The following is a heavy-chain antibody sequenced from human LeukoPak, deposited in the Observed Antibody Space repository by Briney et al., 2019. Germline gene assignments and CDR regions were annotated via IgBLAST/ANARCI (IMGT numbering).Heavy chain of an antibody. Sequence: ASMKVSCKASGYTFTSYAMHWVRQAPGQRLEWMGWINAGNGNTKYSQKFQGRVTITRDTSASTAYMELSSLRSEDTAVYYCARKGILTEFDYWGQGTLVTVSS. CDR1: GYTFTSYA. V-gene: IGHV1-3*01. J-gene: IGHJ4*02. CDR3: ARKGILTEFDY. CDR2: INAGNGNT. D-gene: IGHD3-9*01.